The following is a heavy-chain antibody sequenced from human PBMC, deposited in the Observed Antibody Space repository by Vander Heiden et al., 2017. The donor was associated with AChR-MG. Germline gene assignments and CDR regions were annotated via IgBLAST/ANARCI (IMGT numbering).Heavy chain of an antibody. V-gene: IGHV3-21*01. Sequence: EVQLVESGGGLVKPGGSLRLSCAASGFTFSSYSMNWVRQAPGKGLEWVSSISSSSSYIYYADSVKGRFTISRDNAKNSLYLQMNSLRAEDTAVYYCARAVDCSGGSCYFYGMDVWGQGTTVTVSS. CDR1: GFTFSSYS. CDR2: ISSSSSYI. D-gene: IGHD2-15*01. CDR3: ARAVDCSGGSCYFYGMDV. J-gene: IGHJ6*02.